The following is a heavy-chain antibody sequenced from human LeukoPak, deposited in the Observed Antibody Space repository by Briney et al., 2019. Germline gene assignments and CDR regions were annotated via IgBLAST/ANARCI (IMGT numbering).Heavy chain of an antibody. V-gene: IGHV1-69-2*01. CDR2: VDPEDGET. CDR1: GYTFTDYY. Sequence: GASVKVSCKVSGYTFTDYYMHWVQQAPGKGLEWMGLVDPEDGETIYAEKFQGRVTITADTSTDTAYMELSSLRTDDTAVYYCATGPINYYDSSGTFDYWGQGTLVTVSS. CDR3: ATGPINYYDSSGTFDY. J-gene: IGHJ4*02. D-gene: IGHD3-22*01.